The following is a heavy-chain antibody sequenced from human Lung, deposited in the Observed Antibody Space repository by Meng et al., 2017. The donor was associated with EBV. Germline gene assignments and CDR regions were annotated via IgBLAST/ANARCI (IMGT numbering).Heavy chain of an antibody. D-gene: IGHD2-8*01. Sequence: QLTFKDCGPTPVKPAQPLSLTCTFSGFSFSISGVGVGWIRQPPGKALEWLALIYWNDDKRYSPSLKSRLTITKDTSKNQVVLTMTNMDPVDTATYYCAHSGMVYAPFDYWGQGTLVTVSS. CDR3: AHSGMVYAPFDY. J-gene: IGHJ4*02. CDR1: GFSFSISGVG. V-gene: IGHV2-5*01. CDR2: IYWNDDK.